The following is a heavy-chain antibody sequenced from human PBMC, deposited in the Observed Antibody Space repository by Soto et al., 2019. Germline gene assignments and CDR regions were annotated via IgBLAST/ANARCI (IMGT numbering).Heavy chain of an antibody. V-gene: IGHV1-8*01. CDR3: ARGIHYYDSSGYYPNDY. Sequence: QVQLVQSGAEVKKPGASVKVSCKASGYTFTSYDINWVRQATGQGLEWMGWMNANSGNKGYAQKFQGRVTMTRNTSISTAYMELSSLRSEDTAVYYCARGIHYYDSSGYYPNDYWGQGTLVTVSS. CDR2: MNANSGNK. D-gene: IGHD3-22*01. CDR1: GYTFTSYD. J-gene: IGHJ4*02.